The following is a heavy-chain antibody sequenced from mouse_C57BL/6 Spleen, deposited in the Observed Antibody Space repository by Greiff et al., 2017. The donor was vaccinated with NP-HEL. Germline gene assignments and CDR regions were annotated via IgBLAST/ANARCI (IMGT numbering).Heavy chain of an antibody. D-gene: IGHD1-1*01. V-gene: IGHV2-5*01. J-gene: IGHJ2*01. CDR1: GFSLTSYG. CDR2: IWRGGST. Sequence: QVQLKQSGPGLVQPSQSLSITCTVSGFSLTSYGVHWVRQSPGKGLEWLGVIWRGGSTDYNAAFMSRLGITKDNSKSQVFFKMNSLQADDTAIYYCAKNYGSVLDYWGQGTTLTVSS. CDR3: AKNYGSVLDY.